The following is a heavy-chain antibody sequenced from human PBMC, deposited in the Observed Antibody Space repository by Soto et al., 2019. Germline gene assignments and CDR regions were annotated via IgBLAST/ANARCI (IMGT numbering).Heavy chain of an antibody. V-gene: IGHV3-23*01. J-gene: IGHJ5*02. CDR3: AKVGEVYDSSGYYQPGGTRFDP. CDR2: ISGSGGST. D-gene: IGHD3-22*01. CDR1: GFTFSSYA. Sequence: EVQLLESGGGLVQPGGSLRLSCAASGFTFSSYAMSWVRQAPGKGLEWVSAISGSGGSTYYADSVKGRFTISRDNSKNTLYLQMNSLRAEDTAVYYCAKVGEVYDSSGYYQPGGTRFDPWGQGTLVTVSS.